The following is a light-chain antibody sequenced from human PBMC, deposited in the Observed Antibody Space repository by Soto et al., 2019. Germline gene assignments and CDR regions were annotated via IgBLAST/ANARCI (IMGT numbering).Light chain of an antibody. Sequence: QSALTQPPSASGSPGQSVTISCTGTSSDVGAYKYVSWYQQYPGKAPKLMIYEVSKRPSGVTDRVSGSKSGNTASLTVSGLQAEDEADYYCTSYVGSDIWVFGGGTKVTVL. V-gene: IGLV2-8*01. CDR1: SSDVGAYKY. CDR2: EVS. J-gene: IGLJ3*02. CDR3: TSYVGSDIWV.